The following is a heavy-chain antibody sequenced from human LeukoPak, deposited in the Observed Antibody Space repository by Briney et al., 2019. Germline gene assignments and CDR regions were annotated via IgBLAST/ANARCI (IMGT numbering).Heavy chain of an antibody. J-gene: IGHJ3*02. Sequence: GESLKISRKGSGYSFTSYWIGWVRQMPGKGLEWMGIIYPGDSDARYSPSFQGQVTISADKSISTAYLQWSSLKASDTAMYYCARLRFLEWPNDAFDIWGQGTMVTVSS. CDR2: IYPGDSDA. V-gene: IGHV5-51*01. CDR1: GYSFTSYW. CDR3: ARLRFLEWPNDAFDI. D-gene: IGHD3-3*01.